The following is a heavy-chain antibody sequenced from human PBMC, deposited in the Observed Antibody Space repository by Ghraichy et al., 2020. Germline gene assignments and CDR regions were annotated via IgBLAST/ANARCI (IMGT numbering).Heavy chain of an antibody. CDR1: GFSFSRHW. CDR2: IKADGSER. J-gene: IGHJ4*02. V-gene: IGHV3-7*03. Sequence: GESLNISCSGSGFSFSRHWMSWVRQAPRKGLEWVASIKADGSERHYVDSVKGRFTISRDNAENSVSLEMNSLRAEDTGIYYCARDPYGDYKYGGTEYWGQGTLVAVSS. D-gene: IGHD4-17*01. CDR3: ARDPYGDYKYGGTEY.